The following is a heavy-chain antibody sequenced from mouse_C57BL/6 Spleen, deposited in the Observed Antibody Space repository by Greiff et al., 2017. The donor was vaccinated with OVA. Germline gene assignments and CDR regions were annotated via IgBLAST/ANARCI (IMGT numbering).Heavy chain of an antibody. CDR2: IYPGSGST. J-gene: IGHJ2*01. V-gene: IGHV1-55*01. CDR3: ARAPYYYGSSYYFDY. D-gene: IGHD1-1*01. CDR1: GYTFTSYW. Sequence: QVQLQQPGAELVKPGASVKMSCKASGYTFTSYWITWVKQRPGQGLEWIGDIYPGSGSTNYNEKFKSKATLTVDTSSSTAYMQHSSLTSEDSAVYYCARAPYYYGSSYYFDYWGQGTTLTVSS.